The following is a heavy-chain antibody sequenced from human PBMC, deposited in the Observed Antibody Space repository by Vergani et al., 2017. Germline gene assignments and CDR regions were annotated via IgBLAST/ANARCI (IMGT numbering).Heavy chain of an antibody. CDR1: GFTFSSYS. J-gene: IGHJ4*02. V-gene: IGHV3-21*01. Sequence: EVQLVESGGGLVKPGGSLRLSCAASGFTFSSYSMNWVRQAPGKGLEWVSSISSSSSYIYYADSVKGRFTISRDNAKNSLYLQMNSLRAEDTAVYYWAATPRGWFGELLYPVYWGQGTLVTVSS. D-gene: IGHD3-10*01. CDR2: ISSSSSYI. CDR3: AATPRGWFGELLYPVY.